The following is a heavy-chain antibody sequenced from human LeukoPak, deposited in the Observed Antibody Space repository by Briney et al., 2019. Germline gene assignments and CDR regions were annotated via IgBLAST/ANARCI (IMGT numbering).Heavy chain of an antibody. CDR1: GFTFSNVW. J-gene: IGHJ6*02. D-gene: IGHD6-6*01. CDR3: TTVAARLYYYDMDV. Sequence: GGSLTLSCAASGFTFSNVWMSWVRQGQGTGPELVGRRKINTDGGTTDYAAPVRGRLTISRDDSKKTTYLQMNSLRTEDTAVYYCTTVAARLYYYDMDVWGQGTTVTVSS. V-gene: IGHV3-15*01. CDR2: RKINTDGGTT.